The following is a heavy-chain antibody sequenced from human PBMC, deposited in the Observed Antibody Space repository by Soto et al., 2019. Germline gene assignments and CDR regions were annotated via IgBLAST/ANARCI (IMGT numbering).Heavy chain of an antibody. V-gene: IGHV1-69*06. CDR1: GDTFGTYD. D-gene: IGHD6-6*01. CDR2: IMPFIGTS. J-gene: IGHJ4*02. CDR3: ARGGYSSSYRFDY. Sequence: QVQLVQSGAEVKKPGSSVKVSCEASGDTFGTYDINWVRPAPGQGLEWLGGIMPFIGTSKYSLKFQGRVTITADNSTSTAYMEMSSLTSEDTAVYYCARGGYSSSYRFDYWGQGTLVTVSS.